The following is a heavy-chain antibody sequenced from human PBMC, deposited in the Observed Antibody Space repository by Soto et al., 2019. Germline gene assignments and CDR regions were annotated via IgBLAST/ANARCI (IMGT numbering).Heavy chain of an antibody. CDR1: GFTFSSYG. CDR2: ISYDGSNK. Sequence: GGSLRLSCAASGFTFSSYGMHWVRQAPGKGLEWVAVISYDGSNKYYADSVKGRFTISRDNSKNTLYLQMNSLRAEDTAVYYCAKEGDLDIVVVPAAEGVDYWGQGTLVTVSS. V-gene: IGHV3-30*18. J-gene: IGHJ4*02. D-gene: IGHD2-2*03. CDR3: AKEGDLDIVVVPAAEGVDY.